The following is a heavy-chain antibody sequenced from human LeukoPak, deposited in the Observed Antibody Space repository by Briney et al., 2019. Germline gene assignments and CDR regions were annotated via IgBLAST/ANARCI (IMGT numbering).Heavy chain of an antibody. D-gene: IGHD3-10*01. J-gene: IGHJ3*02. CDR3: ASPSRITMVRGVTYAFDI. CDR2: IYSGGST. V-gene: IGHV3-66*01. CDR1: GFTFSTYW. Sequence: GGSLRLSCAASGFTFSTYWMSWVRQAPGKGLEWVSVIYSGGSTYYADSVKGRFTISRDNSKNTLYLQMNSLRAEDTAVYYCASPSRITMVRGVTYAFDIWGQGTMVTVSS.